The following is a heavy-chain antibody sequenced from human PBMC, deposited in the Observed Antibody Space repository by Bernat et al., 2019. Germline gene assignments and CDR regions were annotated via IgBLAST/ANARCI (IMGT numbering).Heavy chain of an antibody. V-gene: IGHV3-21*01. D-gene: IGHD5-12*01. CDR1: GFTFSSYA. CDR2: ISSSSSYI. J-gene: IGHJ4*02. Sequence: EVQLVESGGGLVKPGGSLRLSCAASGFTFSSYAMSWVRQAPGKGLEWVSSISSSSSYIYYADSVKGRFTISRDNAKNSLYLQMNSLRAEDTAVYYCARGWLSGYDFDYWGQGTLVTVSS. CDR3: ARGWLSGYDFDY.